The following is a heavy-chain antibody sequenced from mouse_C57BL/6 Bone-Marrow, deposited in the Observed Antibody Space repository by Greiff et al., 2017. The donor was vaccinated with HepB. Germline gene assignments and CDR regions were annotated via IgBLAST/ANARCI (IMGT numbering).Heavy chain of an antibody. J-gene: IGHJ3*01. Sequence: VKLMESGPGLVQPSQSLSITCTVSGFSLTSYGVHWVRQSPGKGLEWLGVIWSGGSTDYNAAFISRLSISKDNSKSQVFFKMNSLQADDTAIYYCARRGYYDYGRGFAYWGQGTLVTVSA. CDR2: IWSGGST. V-gene: IGHV2-2*01. CDR1: GFSLTSYG. CDR3: ARRGYYDYGRGFAY. D-gene: IGHD2-4*01.